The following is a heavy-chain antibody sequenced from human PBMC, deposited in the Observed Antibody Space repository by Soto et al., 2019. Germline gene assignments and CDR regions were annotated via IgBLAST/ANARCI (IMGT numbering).Heavy chain of an antibody. CDR2: ISSTGRSI. J-gene: IGHJ4*02. Sequence: WGSRRLPCGASGFTFSNYYMSWIRQAPGKGLEWVSYISSTGRSIYYADSVKGRFTVSRDNAQNSLSLKLNSLRVEDTAVYYCARSYSSGWEFDYWGQGTQVTVSS. V-gene: IGHV3-11*01. D-gene: IGHD6-19*01. CDR1: GFTFSNYY. CDR3: ARSYSSGWEFDY.